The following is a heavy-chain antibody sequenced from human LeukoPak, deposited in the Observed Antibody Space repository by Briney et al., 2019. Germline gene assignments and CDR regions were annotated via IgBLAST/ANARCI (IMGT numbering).Heavy chain of an antibody. D-gene: IGHD5-18*01. Sequence: SETLSLTCTVSGGSISSYYWSWIRQPPGKGLEWIGEINHSGSTNYNPSLKSRVTISVDTSKNQFSLKLSSVTAADTAVYYCARLRYSYGRRSYYYYGMDVWGQGTTVTASS. V-gene: IGHV4-34*01. CDR3: ARLRYSYGRRSYYYYGMDV. J-gene: IGHJ6*02. CDR1: GGSISSYY. CDR2: INHSGST.